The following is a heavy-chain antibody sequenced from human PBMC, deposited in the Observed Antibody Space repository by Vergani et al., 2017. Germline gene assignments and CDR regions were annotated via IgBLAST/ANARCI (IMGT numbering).Heavy chain of an antibody. D-gene: IGHD6-19*01. Sequence: QVQLQESGPGLVKSSETLSLTCSVSFDSIRNLYCNWIRQPPGQGLEWIGSIHYSENTNYNPSLSTPVTISVDTSKNQFSLTLTSVTAADTAVYYCASDTHSGQRADRWGQGILVTVTS. CDR3: ASDTHSGQRADR. J-gene: IGHJ5*02. V-gene: IGHV4-59*11. CDR2: IHYSENT. CDR1: FDSIRNLY.